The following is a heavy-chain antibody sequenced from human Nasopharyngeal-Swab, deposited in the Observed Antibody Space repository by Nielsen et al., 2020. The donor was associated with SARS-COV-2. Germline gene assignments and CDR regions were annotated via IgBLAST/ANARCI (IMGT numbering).Heavy chain of an antibody. D-gene: IGHD2-15*01. V-gene: IGHV3-53*01. CDR3: ARGVEFDP. J-gene: IGHJ5*02. CDR2: IYSGGST. Sequence: VRQAPGKGLEWVSVIYSGGSTYYADSVKGRFTISRDNSKNTLYLQMNSLRAEDTAVYYCARGVEFDPWGQGTLVTVSS.